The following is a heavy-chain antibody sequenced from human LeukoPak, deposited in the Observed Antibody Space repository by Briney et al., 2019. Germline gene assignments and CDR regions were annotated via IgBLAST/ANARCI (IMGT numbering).Heavy chain of an antibody. CDR3: ARSRDSGPFDY. D-gene: IGHD5-24*01. CDR2: ISYDGSNK. J-gene: IGHJ4*02. V-gene: IGHV3-30-3*01. Sequence: PGRSLRLSCAASGFTFSSYAMHWVRQAPGKGLDWVAVISYDGSNKYYADSVKGRFTISRDNSKNTLYLQMNSLRAEDTAVYYCARSRDSGPFDYWGQGPLVTVSS. CDR1: GFTFSSYA.